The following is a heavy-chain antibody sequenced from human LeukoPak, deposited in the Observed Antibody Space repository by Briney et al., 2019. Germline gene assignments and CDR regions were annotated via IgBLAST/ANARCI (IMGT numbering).Heavy chain of an antibody. D-gene: IGHD3-22*01. J-gene: IGHJ4*02. CDR1: GFTFSSYW. CDR2: IKQDGSEK. Sequence: GGSLRLSCAASGFTFSSYWMSWVRQAPGKGLEWVANIKQDGSEKYYVDSVKGRFTISRDNAKNSLYLQMNSLRAEDTAVYYCARDIPNYYDSNGYYGDYWGQGTLVTVSS. CDR3: ARDIPNYYDSNGYYGDY. V-gene: IGHV3-7*01.